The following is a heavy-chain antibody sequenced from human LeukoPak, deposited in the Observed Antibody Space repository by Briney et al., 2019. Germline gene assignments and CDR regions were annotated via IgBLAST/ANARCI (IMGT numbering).Heavy chain of an antibody. J-gene: IGHJ3*02. CDR2: ISAYNGNT. CDR1: GYTFTSYG. V-gene: IGHV1-18*01. CDR3: ARDRGLLWFGEAFDI. D-gene: IGHD3-10*01. Sequence: ASVKVSCKASGYTFTSYGISWVRQAPGQGLEWMGWISAYNGNTNYAQKLQGRVTMTTDTSTSTAYMGLRSLRSDDTAVYYCARDRGLLWFGEAFDIWGQGTMVTVSS.